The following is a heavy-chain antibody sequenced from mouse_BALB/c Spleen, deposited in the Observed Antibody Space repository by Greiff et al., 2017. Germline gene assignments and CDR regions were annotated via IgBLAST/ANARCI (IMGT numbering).Heavy chain of an antibody. J-gene: IGHJ3*01. Sequence: VMLVESGPGLVAPSQSLSITCTVSGFSLTGYGVNWVRQPPGKGLEWLGMIWGDGSTDYNSDLKARLSISKDNSKSQVFLKMNSLQTDDTARYDCARDKGIYYDYGGFAYWGQGTLVTVSA. V-gene: IGHV2-6-7*01. CDR3: ARDKGIYYDYGGFAY. CDR2: IWGDGST. CDR1: GFSLTGYG. D-gene: IGHD2-4*01.